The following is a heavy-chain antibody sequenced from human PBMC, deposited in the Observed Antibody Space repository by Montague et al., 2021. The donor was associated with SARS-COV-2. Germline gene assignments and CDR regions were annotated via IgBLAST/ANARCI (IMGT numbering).Heavy chain of an antibody. V-gene: IGHV3-23*01. J-gene: IGHJ4*02. CDR2: IRGSDDTT. CDR1: GFTLSSYS. Sequence: SLRLSCAASGFTLSSYSMHWVRQAPGKGLEWVSLIRGSDDTTYYADSVKGRFTISRDSSKNTLYLQMNSLRVDETAVYYCAKGFTSWPRGLFDYWGQGSLVTVSS. CDR3: AKGFTSWPRGLFDY. D-gene: IGHD2-2*01.